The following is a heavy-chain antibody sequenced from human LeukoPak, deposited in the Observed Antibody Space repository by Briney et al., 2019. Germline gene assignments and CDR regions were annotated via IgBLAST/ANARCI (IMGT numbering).Heavy chain of an antibody. V-gene: IGHV4-59*01. CDR2: IHYSEST. CDR1: GGPIRSYY. CDR3: ARMGGGYYGSGSPLFDP. J-gene: IGHJ5*02. Sequence: PSETLSLTCTVSGGPIRSYYWSWMRQPPGKGLEWIGNIHYSESTNFNPSLKSRVAIAVDTSKNQFSLSMRSVTAADTAVYYCARMGGGYYGSGSPLFDPWGQGTLVTVSS. D-gene: IGHD3-10*01.